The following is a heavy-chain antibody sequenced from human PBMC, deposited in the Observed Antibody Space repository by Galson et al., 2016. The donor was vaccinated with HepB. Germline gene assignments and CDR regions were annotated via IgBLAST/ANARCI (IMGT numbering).Heavy chain of an antibody. V-gene: IGHV1-18*01. J-gene: IGHJ4*02. CDR3: ARGGSYSYFDF. CDR2: ISAFTGNV. Sequence: SCKASGYTFSNYSIHWFRQAPGQGPEWMGWISAFTGNVHYIEDFQGRVTMTLDSSSTTAYMELRTLRSDDTAVYFCARGGSYSYFDFWGQGTLVTVSS. CDR1: GYTFSNYS. D-gene: IGHD2-15*01.